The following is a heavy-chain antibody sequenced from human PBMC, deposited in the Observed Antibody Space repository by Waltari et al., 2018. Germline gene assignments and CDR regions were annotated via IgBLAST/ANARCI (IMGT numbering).Heavy chain of an antibody. Sequence: QVQLQESGPGLVKPSQTLSLTCTVSGGSISSGGYYWSWIRQPPGKGLEWIGYIYHSGSTYYNPSLKSRVTISVDRSKNQFSLKLSSVTAADTAVYYCARGDVLRFLEWLLGGLDYWGQGTLVTVSS. J-gene: IGHJ4*02. V-gene: IGHV4-30-2*01. D-gene: IGHD3-3*01. CDR3: ARGDVLRFLEWLLGGLDY. CDR1: GGSISSGGYY. CDR2: IYHSGST.